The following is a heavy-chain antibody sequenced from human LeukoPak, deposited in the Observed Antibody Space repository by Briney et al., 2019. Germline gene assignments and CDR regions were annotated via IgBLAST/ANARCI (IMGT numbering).Heavy chain of an antibody. CDR1: GFTVSSNH. D-gene: IGHD5-12*01. CDR2: IYSGGTT. V-gene: IGHV3-53*01. J-gene: IGHJ4*02. CDR3: ARADNGYDH. Sequence: GGSLRLSCAASGFTVSSNHMSRVRQAPGKGLEWVSLIYSGGTTYYADSVKGRFTISRDNSKNTPYLQMNSLRAEDTAVYYCARADNGYDHWGQGTLVTVSS.